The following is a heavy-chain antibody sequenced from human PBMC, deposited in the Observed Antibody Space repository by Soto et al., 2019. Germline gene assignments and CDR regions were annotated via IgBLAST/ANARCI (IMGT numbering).Heavy chain of an antibody. J-gene: IGHJ5*02. CDR1: GFTFNTYT. CDR2: ISSSSSTYI. V-gene: IGHV3-21*05. D-gene: IGHD2-21*02. Sequence: GGSLRLSCAASGFTFNTYTMNWVRQAPGKGLEWVSYISSSSSTYIYYADSVKGRFTISRDNAKNSVYLQMNSLRPEDTAVYYCARDLSRSVTEDNWFDPWGQGTLVTVSS. CDR3: ARDLSRSVTEDNWFDP.